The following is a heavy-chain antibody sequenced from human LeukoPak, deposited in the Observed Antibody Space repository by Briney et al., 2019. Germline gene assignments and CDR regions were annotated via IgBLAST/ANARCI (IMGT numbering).Heavy chain of an antibody. D-gene: IGHD6-13*01. CDR2: INQSGST. CDR3: ARKSIPGYSTSWFDY. J-gene: IGHJ4*02. V-gene: IGHV4-34*01. CDR1: GGSFSGYY. Sequence: PSGTLSLTCAVYGGSFSGYYWSWIRQPPGKGLEWIGEINQSGSTNYNPSLKSRVTISVDTSKNQFSLMLTSVTAADTAVYYCARKSIPGYSTSWFDYWGQGTLVTASS.